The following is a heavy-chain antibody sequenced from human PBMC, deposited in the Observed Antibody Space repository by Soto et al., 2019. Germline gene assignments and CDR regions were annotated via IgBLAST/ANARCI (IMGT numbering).Heavy chain of an antibody. CDR1: GFTVSSNY. V-gene: IGHV3-53*01. CDR2: IYSGGST. CDR3: ARDRVESGYPEYFQH. J-gene: IGHJ1*01. Sequence: EVQLVESGGGLIQPGGSLRLSCAASGFTVSSNYMSWVRQAPGTGLEWVSVIYSGGSTYYADSLKGRFTISRDNSKNTLYLQMNSLRAEDTAVYYCARDRVESGYPEYFQHWGQGTLVTVSS. D-gene: IGHD3-22*01.